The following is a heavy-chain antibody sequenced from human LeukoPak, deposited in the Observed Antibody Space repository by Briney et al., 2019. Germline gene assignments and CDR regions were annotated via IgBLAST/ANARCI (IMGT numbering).Heavy chain of an antibody. CDR2: ISAYNGKT. J-gene: IGHJ4*02. D-gene: IGHD3-3*01. CDR3: ARADWSGYLYYFDY. Sequence: ASVKVSCKASGYTFTSYGISWVRQAPGQGLEWMGWISAYNGKTNYAQKLQGRVTMTTDTSTSTAYMELRSLRSDDTAVYYCARADWSGYLYYFDYWGQGTLVTVSS. CDR1: GYTFTSYG. V-gene: IGHV1-18*01.